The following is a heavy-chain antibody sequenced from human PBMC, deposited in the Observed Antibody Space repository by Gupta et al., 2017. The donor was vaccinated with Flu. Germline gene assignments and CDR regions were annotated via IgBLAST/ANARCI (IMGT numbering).Heavy chain of an antibody. CDR3: AKDNSASSVSFDD. CDR2: ISWNSGTI. V-gene: IGHV3-9*01. CDR1: GFTFGDYA. D-gene: IGHD6-6*01. J-gene: IGHJ4*02. Sequence: EVQLVESGGGLVQPGRSLRLSCAASGFTFGDYAIHWGRQVTGRVLEWVSRISWNSGTIGYADSVKGRFTSTRDNTKTSLYRKMNSLRAEETAGEYCAKDNSASSVSFDDGGQGTRVTGAS.